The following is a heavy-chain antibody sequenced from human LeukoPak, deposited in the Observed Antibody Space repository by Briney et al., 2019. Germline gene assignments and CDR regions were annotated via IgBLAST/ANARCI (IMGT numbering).Heavy chain of an antibody. J-gene: IGHJ4*02. Sequence: PGGSLRLSCAASGFTFSSYAMRWVRQAPGKGLEWVSAISGSGGSTYYADSVKGRFTISRDNAKNSLYLQMNSLRAEDTAVYYCARVPYYYNSSGYYGDYWGQGTLVTVSA. CDR2: ISGSGGST. D-gene: IGHD3-22*01. CDR3: ARVPYYYNSSGYYGDY. V-gene: IGHV3-23*01. CDR1: GFTFSSYA.